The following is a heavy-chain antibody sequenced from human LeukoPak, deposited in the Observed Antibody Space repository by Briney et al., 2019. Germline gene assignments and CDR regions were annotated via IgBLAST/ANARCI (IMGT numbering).Heavy chain of an antibody. J-gene: IGHJ4*02. CDR1: GGSISSYY. V-gene: IGHV4-59*01. D-gene: IGHD2-21*02. CDR2: IYYSGST. Sequence: SETLSLTCTVSGGSISSYYWSWIRQPPGKGLEWIGYIYYSGSTNYNPSLKSRVTISVDTSKNQFSLKLSSVTAADTAVYYCARDSVVVTAIPLDYWGQGTLVTVSS. CDR3: ARDSVVVTAIPLDY.